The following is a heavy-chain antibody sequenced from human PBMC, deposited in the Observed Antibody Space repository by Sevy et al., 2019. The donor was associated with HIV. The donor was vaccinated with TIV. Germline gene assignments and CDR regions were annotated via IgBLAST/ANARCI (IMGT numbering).Heavy chain of an antibody. J-gene: IGHJ6*02. Sequence: GGSLRLSCEVFGFTFSSYGMHWVRQAPGKGLEWVAVISYDGNDKHYAESVKGRFTISRDNSKNTLHLEMNGLRAEDTAMYYCARDQQITIVGEITDYYFYYGMDVWGQGTTVTVSS. CDR2: ISYDGNDK. D-gene: IGHD3-3*01. CDR1: GFTFSSYG. V-gene: IGHV3-30*19. CDR3: ARDQQITIVGEITDYYFYYGMDV.